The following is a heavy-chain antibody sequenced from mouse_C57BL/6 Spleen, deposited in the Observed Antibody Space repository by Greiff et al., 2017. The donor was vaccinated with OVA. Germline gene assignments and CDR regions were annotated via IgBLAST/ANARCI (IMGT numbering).Heavy chain of an antibody. J-gene: IGHJ4*01. CDR3: AKRAVVAYYYAMDY. CDR1: GYTFTSYW. CDR2: IDPSDSYT. Sequence: QVQLQQPGAELVKPGASVKLSCKASGYTFTSYWMQWVKQRPGQGLEWIGEIDPSDSYTNYNQKFKGKATLTVDTSSSTAYMHLSSLTSEDSAVYYCAKRAVVAYYYAMDYWGQGTSVTVSS. V-gene: IGHV1-50*01. D-gene: IGHD1-1*01.